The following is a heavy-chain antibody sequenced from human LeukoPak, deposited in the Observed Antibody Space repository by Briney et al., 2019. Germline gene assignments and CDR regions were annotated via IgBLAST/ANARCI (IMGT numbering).Heavy chain of an antibody. V-gene: IGHV1-69*06. Sequence: GASVKVSCKASGGTFSSYAISWVRQAPGQGLEWMGGIIPIFGTANYAQKFQGRVTITADKSTSTAYMELSSLRSEDTAVYYCARVGYTARPRNYYYYMDVWGKGTTVTVSS. D-gene: IGHD5-18*01. CDR3: ARVGYTARPRNYYYYMDV. CDR1: GGTFSSYA. J-gene: IGHJ6*03. CDR2: IIPIFGTA.